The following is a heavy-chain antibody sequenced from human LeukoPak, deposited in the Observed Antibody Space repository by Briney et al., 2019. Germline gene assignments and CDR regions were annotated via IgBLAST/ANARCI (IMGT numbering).Heavy chain of an antibody. CDR2: LYNIGSI. CDR1: GASISNTYY. D-gene: IGHD2/OR15-2a*01. J-gene: IGHJ4*02. V-gene: IGHV4-59*08. CDR3: ATNSTGSAFDY. Sequence: SETLSLTCTVSGASISNTYYWSWIRQLPGKGLEWIGNLYNIGSITYKPSLKSRVTMSVDMPKNQFSLRLTSVTAADTAVYFCATNSTGSAFDYWGQGIPVSVSS.